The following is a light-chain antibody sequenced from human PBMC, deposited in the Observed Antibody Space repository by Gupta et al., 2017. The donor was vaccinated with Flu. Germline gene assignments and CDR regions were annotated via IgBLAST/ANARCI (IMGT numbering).Light chain of an antibody. CDR1: QSVSSY. Sequence: EIVLTQSPATLSLSPGERAALSYRASQSVSSYLAWYQQKPGQAPRLLIYDASNRATGIPARFSGSGSGTDFTLTISSLEPEDFAVYYWQQRSNWLTFGGGTKVEIK. J-gene: IGKJ4*01. CDR3: QQRSNWLT. CDR2: DAS. V-gene: IGKV3-11*01.